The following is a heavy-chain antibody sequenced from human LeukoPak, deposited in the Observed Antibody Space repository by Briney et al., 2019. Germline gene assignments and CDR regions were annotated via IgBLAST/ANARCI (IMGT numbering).Heavy chain of an antibody. V-gene: IGHV4-39*02. CDR1: GDSFSTNNYH. D-gene: IGHD1-26*01. Sequence: PSETLSLTCTVSGDSFSTNNYHWGWVHQPPGRGLEWIGSISFTGSTYYNPSLKSRVTISVDSSKNHFALILSSVTAADTAVYYCARIPIWETNRSAFDSWGHGALVAVSS. CDR3: ARIPIWETNRSAFDS. CDR2: ISFTGST. J-gene: IGHJ5*01.